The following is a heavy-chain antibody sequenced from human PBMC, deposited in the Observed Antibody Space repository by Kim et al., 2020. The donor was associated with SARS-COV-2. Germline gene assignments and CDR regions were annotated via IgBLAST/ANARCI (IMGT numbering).Heavy chain of an antibody. CDR1: GGTFSSYT. J-gene: IGHJ5*02. V-gene: IGHV1-69*02. CDR3: ASMGSSSFWGNWFDP. CDR2: IIPILGIA. Sequence: SVKVSCKASGGTFSSYTISWVRQAPGQGLEWMGRIIPILGIANYAQKFQGRVTITADKSTSTAYMELSSLRSEDTAVYYCASMGSSSFWGNWFDPWGQGTLVTVSS. D-gene: IGHD6-13*01.